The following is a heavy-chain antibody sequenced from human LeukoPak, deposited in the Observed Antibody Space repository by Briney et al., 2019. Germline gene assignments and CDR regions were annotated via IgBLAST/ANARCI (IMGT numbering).Heavy chain of an antibody. J-gene: IGHJ4*02. Sequence: GASLRLSCAASGFTVTNYAMYCVRQTPGKGLEWVSAISGRDDSTYYADSVKGRFTISRDTSKNTLSLQMNSLRAEDTAVYYCAKWGDYDILTGYYDPDYWGQGTLVTVSS. D-gene: IGHD3-9*01. CDR1: GFTVTNYA. CDR2: ISGRDDST. V-gene: IGHV3-23*01. CDR3: AKWGDYDILTGYYDPDY.